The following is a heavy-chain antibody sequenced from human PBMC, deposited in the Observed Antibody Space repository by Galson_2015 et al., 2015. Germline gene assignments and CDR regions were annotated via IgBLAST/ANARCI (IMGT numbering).Heavy chain of an antibody. CDR2: FYYSGNT. J-gene: IGHJ4*02. D-gene: IGHD2-15*01. Sequence: ETLSLTCTVSGGSISSSSYYWGWIRQPPGKGLEWIGSFYYSGNTYYNPSLKSRVTISVDTSKSQFSLKLSSVTAADTAVYYCARHCSGDSCYYFDYWGQGTLATVSS. CDR1: GGSISSSSYY. V-gene: IGHV4-39*01. CDR3: ARHCSGDSCYYFDY.